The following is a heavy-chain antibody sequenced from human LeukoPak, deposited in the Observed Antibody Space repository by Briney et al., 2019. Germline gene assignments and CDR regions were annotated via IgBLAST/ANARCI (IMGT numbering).Heavy chain of an antibody. CDR3: AKDWAHGDYPLNY. CDR2: ISTGGGTT. CDR1: GFTFSSHA. J-gene: IGHJ4*02. D-gene: IGHD4-17*01. Sequence: PGGSLRLSCTASGFTFSSHAMSWVRQAPGKGLECVSSISTGGGTTYYTDSVKGRFTISRDNSKNTLYLQMTSLTAEDTAVYYCAKDWAHGDYPLNYWGQGTLVTVSS. V-gene: IGHV3-23*01.